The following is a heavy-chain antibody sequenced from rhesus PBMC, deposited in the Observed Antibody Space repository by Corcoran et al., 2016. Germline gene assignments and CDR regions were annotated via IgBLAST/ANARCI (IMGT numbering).Heavy chain of an antibody. CDR3: ARDKGVYGLDS. CDR2: ISNGGGST. CDR1: GFTFRDYY. V-gene: IGHV3-178*01. J-gene: IGHJ6*01. Sequence: EVQLVESGGGLAKPGGSLRLSCAASGFTFRDYYMDWGRLCSGKGREWGSRISNGGGSTWYADSVKGRFTISRENAKNTLYFQMNSLRAEDTAVYYCARDKGVYGLDSWGQGVVVTVSS.